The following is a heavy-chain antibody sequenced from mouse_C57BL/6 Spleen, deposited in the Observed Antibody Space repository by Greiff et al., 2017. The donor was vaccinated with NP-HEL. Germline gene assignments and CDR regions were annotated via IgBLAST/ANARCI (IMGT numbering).Heavy chain of an antibody. CDR1: GYTFTSYW. V-gene: IGHV1-64*01. J-gene: IGHJ1*03. D-gene: IGHD1-1*01. CDR2: IHPNSGST. CDR3: GIYYYGSNPYWYFDV. Sequence: QVQLQQPGAELVKPGASVKLSCKASGYTFTSYWMHWVKQRPGQGLEWIGMIHPNSGSTNYNEKFKSKATLTVDKSSSTAYMQLSSLTSEDSAVYYCGIYYYGSNPYWYFDVWGTGTTVTVSS.